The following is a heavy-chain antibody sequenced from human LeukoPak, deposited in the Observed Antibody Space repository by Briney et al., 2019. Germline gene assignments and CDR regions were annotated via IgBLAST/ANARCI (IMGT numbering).Heavy chain of an antibody. J-gene: IGHJ5*02. CDR1: GYTSTSYD. D-gene: IGHD4-23*01. Sequence: ASVKVSCKAPGYTSTSYDINWVRQATGQGLEWMGWMNPNSGNTGYAQKFQGRVTMTRNTSISTAYMELSSLRSEDTAVYYCARDNSVEDTAWWFDPWGQGTLVTVSS. V-gene: IGHV1-8*01. CDR3: ARDNSVEDTAWWFDP. CDR2: MNPNSGNT.